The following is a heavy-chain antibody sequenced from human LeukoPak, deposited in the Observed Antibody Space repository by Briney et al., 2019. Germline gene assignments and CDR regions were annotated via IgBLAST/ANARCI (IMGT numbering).Heavy chain of an antibody. Sequence: PGGSLRLSCAASGFTFSSYGVHWVRQAPGKGLEWVAFIRYDGGNKYYADSVKGRFTISRDNSKNTLYLQMNSLRAEDTAVYYCAKIRFGEYYYYYGMDVWGQGTTVTVSS. CDR1: GFTFSSYG. D-gene: IGHD3-10*01. CDR2: IRYDGGNK. CDR3: AKIRFGEYYYYYGMDV. J-gene: IGHJ6*02. V-gene: IGHV3-30*02.